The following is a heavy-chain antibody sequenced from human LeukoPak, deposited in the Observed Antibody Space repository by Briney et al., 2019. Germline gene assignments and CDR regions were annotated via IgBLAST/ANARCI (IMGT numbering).Heavy chain of an antibody. CDR2: IYYSGST. J-gene: IGHJ5*02. CDR3: ARAGAIWYDFWSGYPPPNWFDP. V-gene: IGHV4-59*01. D-gene: IGHD3-3*01. Sequence: SETLSLTCTVSGGSISSYYWSWIRQPPGKGLEWIGYIYYSGSTNYNPSLKSRVTISVDTSKNQFSLKLSSVTAADTAVYYCARAGAIWYDFWSGYPPPNWFDPWGQGTLVTVSS. CDR1: GGSISSYY.